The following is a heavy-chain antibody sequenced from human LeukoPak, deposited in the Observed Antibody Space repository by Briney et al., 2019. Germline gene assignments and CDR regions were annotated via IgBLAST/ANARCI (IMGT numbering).Heavy chain of an antibody. D-gene: IGHD3-10*02. CDR3: AKDWYLRGVIRIFDY. J-gene: IGHJ4*02. CDR1: GFTFSNYA. CDR2: ISSNGGST. V-gene: IGHV3-64D*09. Sequence: GGSLRLSCSASGFTFSNYAMHWVRQAPGKGLEYVSAISSNGGSTYYAESVKGRFTISRDNSKNTLYLQMSSLRADDTAVYYCAKDWYLRGVIRIFDYWGQGTQVTVSS.